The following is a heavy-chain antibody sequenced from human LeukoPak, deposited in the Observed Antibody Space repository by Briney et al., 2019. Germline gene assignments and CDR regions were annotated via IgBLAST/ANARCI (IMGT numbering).Heavy chain of an antibody. V-gene: IGHV3-7*01. D-gene: IGHD1-26*01. CDR3: ASGRYYYYMDV. CDR2: IKQDGSEK. CDR1: GGSFSGDY. J-gene: IGHJ6*03. Sequence: ETLSLTCAVYGGSFSGDYWSWVRQPPGKGLEWVANIKQDGSEKYYVDSVKGRFTISRDNAKNSLFLQMNSLRAEDTAVYYCASGRYYYYMDVWGTGTTVTVFS.